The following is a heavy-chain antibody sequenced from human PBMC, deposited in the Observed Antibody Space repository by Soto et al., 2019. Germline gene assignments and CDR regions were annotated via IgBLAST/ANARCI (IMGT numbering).Heavy chain of an antibody. D-gene: IGHD3-22*01. CDR1: GYTFTSYG. CDR2: ISAYNGNT. V-gene: IGHV1-18*01. Sequence: GASVKVSCKASGYTFTSYGISWVRQAPGQGLEWMGWISAYNGNTNYAQKLQGRVTMTTDTSTSTAYMELRSLRSDDTAVYYCAGVDNYDGGCYYYEIGWFDPWGQGTLVTVSS. CDR3: AGVDNYDGGCYYYEIGWFDP. J-gene: IGHJ5*02.